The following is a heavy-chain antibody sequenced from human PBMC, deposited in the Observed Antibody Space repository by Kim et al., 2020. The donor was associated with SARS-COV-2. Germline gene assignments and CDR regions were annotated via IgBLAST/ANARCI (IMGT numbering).Heavy chain of an antibody. Sequence: GGSLRLSCAASGFTFDDYAMHWVRQAPGKGLEWVSLISGDGGSTYYADSVKGRFTISRDNSKNSLYLQMNSLRTEDTALYYCAKDQDDYLGNYYYYYGMDVWGQGTTVTVSS. D-gene: IGHD1-1*01. V-gene: IGHV3-43*02. CDR3: AKDQDDYLGNYYYYYGMDV. CDR1: GFTFDDYA. CDR2: ISGDGGST. J-gene: IGHJ6*02.